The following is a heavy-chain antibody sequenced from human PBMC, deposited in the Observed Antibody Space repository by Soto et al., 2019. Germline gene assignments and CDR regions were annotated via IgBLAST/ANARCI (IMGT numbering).Heavy chain of an antibody. Sequence: PSETMSLTYALSGYSISSGYYCGWLRQPPGKGLERIGSLYHGESTFDNPSLNGRVTFSIDMPNNHVSLILNSVTAADTAVYYCTSVAHWVPYYYDSSTYAFEYWFDHWGQGTLVTVSS. CDR2: LYHGEST. J-gene: IGHJ5*02. CDR3: TSVAHWVPYYYDSSTYAFEYWFDH. V-gene: IGHV4-38-2*01. D-gene: IGHD3-22*01. CDR1: GYSISSGYY.